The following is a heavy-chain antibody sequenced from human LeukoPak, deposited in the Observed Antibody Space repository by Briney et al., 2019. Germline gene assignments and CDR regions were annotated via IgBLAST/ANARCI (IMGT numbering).Heavy chain of an antibody. D-gene: IGHD4-11*01. J-gene: IGHJ6*02. V-gene: IGHV3-23*01. Sequence: GGSLRLSCAASGFTFSSYAMSWVRQAPGKGLEWVSCISGGGHSTYCADSVKGRFTISRDNSQNTLYLQMNSLRAEDTAVYYCAKATTVTDYYYFYGMDVWGQGTTVTVS. CDR3: AKATTVTDYYYFYGMDV. CDR1: GFTFSSYA. CDR2: ISGGGHST.